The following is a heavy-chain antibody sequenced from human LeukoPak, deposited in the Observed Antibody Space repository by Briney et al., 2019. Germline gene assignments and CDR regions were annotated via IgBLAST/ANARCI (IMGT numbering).Heavy chain of an antibody. CDR3: ARVAPKKNTIFGVVIVLHFDX. V-gene: IGHV3-9*01. J-gene: IGHJ4*02. D-gene: IGHD3-3*01. CDR1: GFTFDNYA. CDR2: ISWNSGTI. Sequence: PGGSLRLSCAASGFTFDNYAMNWVRQVPGKGLEWISLISWNSGTIGYADSVKGRFTISRDNANNFLYLQMNSLRAEDTALYYCARVAPKKNTIFGVVIVLHFDXWXQXTLVTVSS.